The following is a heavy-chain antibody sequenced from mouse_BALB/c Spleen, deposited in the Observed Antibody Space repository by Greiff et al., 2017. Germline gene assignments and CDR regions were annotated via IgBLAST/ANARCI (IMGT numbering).Heavy chain of an antibody. CDR1: GFTFTDYY. Sequence: EVQLVESGGGLVQPGGSLRLSCATSGFTFTDYYMSWVRQPPGKALEWLGFIRNKANGYTTEYSASVKGRFTISRDNSQSILYLQMNTLRAEDSASYYCAGDGDRYWGQGTSGTVSS. V-gene: IGHV7-3*02. CDR3: AGDGDRY. J-gene: IGHJ4*01. CDR2: IRNKANGYTT.